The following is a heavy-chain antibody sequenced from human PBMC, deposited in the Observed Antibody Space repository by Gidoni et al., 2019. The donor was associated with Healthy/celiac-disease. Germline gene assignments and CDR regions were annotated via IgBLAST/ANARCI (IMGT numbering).Heavy chain of an antibody. CDR1: GFTFSDYY. V-gene: IGHV3-11*06. CDR3: ARGYYYGSGSYWDYYYYGMDV. Sequence: QVQLVESGGGLVKPGGSLLLSCAASGFTFSDYYISWIRQAPGKGLEWVSYISSSSSYTNYADSVKGRFTISRDNAKNSLYLQMNSLRAEDTAVYYCARGYYYGSGSYWDYYYYGMDVWGQGTTVTVSS. J-gene: IGHJ6*02. D-gene: IGHD3-10*01. CDR2: ISSSSSYT.